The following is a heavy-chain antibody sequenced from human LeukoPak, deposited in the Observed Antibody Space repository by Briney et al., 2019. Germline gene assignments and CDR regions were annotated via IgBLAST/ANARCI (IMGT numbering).Heavy chain of an antibody. J-gene: IGHJ4*02. Sequence: GASVKVSCKASGYTFTSYGISWVRQAPGQGLEWMGWISAYNGNTNYAQKLQGRVTMTTDTSTSTAYMELRSLRSDDTAVYYCARDRPLHGWVGIGYYFDYWGQGTLVTVSS. CDR1: GYTFTSYG. D-gene: IGHD2-2*03. CDR2: ISAYNGNT. CDR3: ARDRPLHGWVGIGYYFDY. V-gene: IGHV1-18*01.